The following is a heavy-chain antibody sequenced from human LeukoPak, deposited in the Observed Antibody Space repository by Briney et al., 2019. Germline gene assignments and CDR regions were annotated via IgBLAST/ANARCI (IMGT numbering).Heavy chain of an antibody. J-gene: IGHJ4*02. CDR2: IIPIFGTA. CDR3: ARRRYDILTGYYDY. Sequence: SVKVSCKASGCTFSSYAISWLRQAPGQGLEWMGGIIPIFGTANYAQKFQGRVTITADKSTSTAYMELSNLRSEDTAVYYCARRRYDILTGYYDYWGQGTLVTVSS. CDR1: GCTFSSYA. D-gene: IGHD3-9*01. V-gene: IGHV1-69*06.